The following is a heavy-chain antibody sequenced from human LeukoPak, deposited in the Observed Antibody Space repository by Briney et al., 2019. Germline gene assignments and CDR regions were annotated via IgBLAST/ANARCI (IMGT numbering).Heavy chain of an antibody. CDR3: ARPLRYCSSTSGDYFDY. J-gene: IGHJ4*02. CDR2: ISYDGSNK. CDR1: GFTFSSYA. D-gene: IGHD2-2*01. Sequence: GGSLRLSCAASGFTFSSYAMHWVRQAPGKGLEWVAVISYDGSNKYYADSVKGRFTISRDNSKNTLYLQMNSLRAEDTAVYYCARPLRYCSSTSGDYFDYWGQGTLVTVSS. V-gene: IGHV3-30*04.